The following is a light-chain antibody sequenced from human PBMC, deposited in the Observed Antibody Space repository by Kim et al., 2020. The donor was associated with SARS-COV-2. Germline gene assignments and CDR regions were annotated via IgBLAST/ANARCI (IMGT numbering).Light chain of an antibody. CDR3: QQNYSTPLT. CDR2: AAS. CDR1: QSISTY. Sequence: DIQMTQSPSSLSASVGDRVTITCRASQSISTYLNWYQQKPGKAPKLLIYAASHLQSGVPSRFSGSGSGTYFTLIISSLQPEDFATYFCQQNYSTPLTFGGGTKVDIK. V-gene: IGKV1-39*01. J-gene: IGKJ4*01.